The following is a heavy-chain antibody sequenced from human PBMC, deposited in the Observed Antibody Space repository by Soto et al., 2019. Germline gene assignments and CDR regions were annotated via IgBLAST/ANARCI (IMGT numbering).Heavy chain of an antibody. D-gene: IGHD6-13*01. Sequence: PGGSLRLSCAASGFSFSGYGMHWVRQAPGKGLEWVAVISYDGGNKYYADSVRGRFTISRDNSKNTLYLQMNSLRAEDTAIYYCAKAYSSIWSHWYFDLWGLGTLVTVSS. CDR2: ISYDGGNK. J-gene: IGHJ2*01. CDR3: AKAYSSIWSHWYFDL. CDR1: GFSFSGYG. V-gene: IGHV3-30*18.